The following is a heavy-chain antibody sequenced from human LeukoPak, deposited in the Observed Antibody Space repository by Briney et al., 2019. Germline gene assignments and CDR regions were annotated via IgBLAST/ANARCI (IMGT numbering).Heavy chain of an antibody. D-gene: IGHD1-26*01. V-gene: IGHV1-3*01. Sequence: GASVKVSCKASGYTFTIYSMHWVRQAPGQRREWMGWINAGNGNTKFSQKFQGRVTITRDTSASTAYMELSSLRSEDTAVYYCARFLGGSYGMDVWGQGTTVTVSS. CDR1: GYTFTIYS. J-gene: IGHJ6*02. CDR3: ARFLGGSYGMDV. CDR2: INAGNGNT.